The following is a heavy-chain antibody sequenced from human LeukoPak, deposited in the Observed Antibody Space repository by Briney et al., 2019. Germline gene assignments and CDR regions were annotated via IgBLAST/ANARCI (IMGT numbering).Heavy chain of an antibody. CDR2: INKDGSEK. V-gene: IGHV3-7*01. CDR3: ARGKFDFDY. J-gene: IGHJ4*02. Sequence: GGSLTLSCAASGFTFSSYRMNWVGQPPGKGLEWVANINKDGSEKDYVDSVKDRFTVSRDNANNSLYLQMNSLRVEDTAVYYCARGKFDFDYWGQGTLVTVSS. D-gene: IGHD3-16*01. CDR1: GFTFSSYR.